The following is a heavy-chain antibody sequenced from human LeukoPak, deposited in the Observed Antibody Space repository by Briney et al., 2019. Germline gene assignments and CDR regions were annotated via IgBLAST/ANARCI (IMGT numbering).Heavy chain of an antibody. D-gene: IGHD5-12*01. CDR2: IYYSGRT. CDR1: GGSISSYY. CDR3: ARFENSGYDFSCDY. Sequence: PSETLSLTCTVTGGSISSYYWSWIPQPPGKGLEWIGYIYYSGRTNYNPSLKSRVTISVATSKNQFSLKLSSVTAADTAVYYCARFENSGYDFSCDYWGQGTLVTVSS. J-gene: IGHJ4*02. V-gene: IGHV4-59*08.